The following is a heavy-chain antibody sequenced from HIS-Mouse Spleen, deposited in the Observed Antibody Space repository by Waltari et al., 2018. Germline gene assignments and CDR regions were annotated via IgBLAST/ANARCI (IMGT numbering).Heavy chain of an antibody. Sequence: QVQLVESGGGVVQPGRSLRLPCAPSGFTLSRYAMHWVRQAPGKGLEWVAVISYDGSNKYYADSVKGRFTISRDNSKNTLYLQMNSLRAEDTAVYYCARDHRNNWAIRDWGQGTLVTVSS. J-gene: IGHJ4*02. V-gene: IGHV3-30-3*01. CDR3: ARDHRNNWAIRD. CDR1: GFTLSRYA. CDR2: ISYDGSNK. D-gene: IGHD1-20*01.